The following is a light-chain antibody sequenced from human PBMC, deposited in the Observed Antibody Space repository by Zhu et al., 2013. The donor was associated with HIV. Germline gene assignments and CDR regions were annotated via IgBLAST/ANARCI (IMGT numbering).Light chain of an antibody. J-gene: IGKJ2*01. CDR3: QQSHSFPYT. CDR1: QSISSW. V-gene: IGKV1-5*01. CDR2: DAS. Sequence: DIQMTQSPSTLSASVGDRVTITCRASQSISSWLAWYQQKPGKAPNLLIYDASSLESGVPSRFSGGGSGTEFTLTISSLQPDDFATYYCQQSHSFPYTFGQGTKL.